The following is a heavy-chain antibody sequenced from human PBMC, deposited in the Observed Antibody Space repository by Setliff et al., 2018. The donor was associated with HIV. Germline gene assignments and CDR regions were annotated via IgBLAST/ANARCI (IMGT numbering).Heavy chain of an antibody. Sequence: GSLRLSCAASGFTFSSYGMHWVRQAPGKGLVWVSHIKSDGSVIQYADSVKGRFTISRDNAKNTLYLQMNSLRVEDTAVYYCAADRIVLGDYWGQGTLVTVSS. V-gene: IGHV3-74*01. D-gene: IGHD2-15*01. CDR3: AADRIVLGDY. CDR2: IKSDGSVI. CDR1: GFTFSSYG. J-gene: IGHJ4*02.